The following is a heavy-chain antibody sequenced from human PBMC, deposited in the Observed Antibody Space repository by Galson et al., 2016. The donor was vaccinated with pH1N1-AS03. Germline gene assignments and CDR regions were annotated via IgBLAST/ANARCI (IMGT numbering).Heavy chain of an antibody. D-gene: IGHD6-19*01. CDR3: APDSSGWYNDY. CDR1: GFTFSSYA. V-gene: IGHV3-23*01. CDR2: ISGSGGST. J-gene: IGHJ4*02. Sequence: SLRLSCAASGFTFSSYAMSWVRQAPGKGLEWVSAISGSGGSTYYADSVKGRFTISRDNSKNTMYLQMNSLSAEDKAVYYCAPDSSGWYNDYWGQGTLVTVSS.